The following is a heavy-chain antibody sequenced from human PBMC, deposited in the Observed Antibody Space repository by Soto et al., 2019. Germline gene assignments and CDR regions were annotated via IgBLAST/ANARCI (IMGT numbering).Heavy chain of an antibody. CDR1: GLTVSSHY. D-gene: IGHD5-12*01. J-gene: IGHJ4*01. CDR3: ATVGRDGYNFSD. Sequence: EVQLVESGGGLVQPGGSLRLSCAASGLTVSSHYMSWVRQAPGKGLEWVSILYSGGSTYYADSVKGRFTISRDNSKNTLYLQMNNMRAEDTAVYYCATVGRDGYNFSDWGQGTLVTVSS. CDR2: LYSGGST. V-gene: IGHV3-66*01.